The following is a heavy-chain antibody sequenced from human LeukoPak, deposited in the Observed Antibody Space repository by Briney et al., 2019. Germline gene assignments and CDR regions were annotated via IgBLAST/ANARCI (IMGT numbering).Heavy chain of an antibody. V-gene: IGHV3-21*01. J-gene: IGHJ4*02. CDR2: ISSSSSYI. CDR3: ASSGWAAAGRFDY. CDR1: GFTFSSYS. Sequence: GGSLRLSCAASGFTFSSYSMNWVRQAPGKGLEWVSSISSSSSYIYYADLVKGRFTISRDNAKNSLYLQMNSLRAEDTAVYYCASSGWAAAGRFDYWGREPWSPSPQ. D-gene: IGHD6-13*01.